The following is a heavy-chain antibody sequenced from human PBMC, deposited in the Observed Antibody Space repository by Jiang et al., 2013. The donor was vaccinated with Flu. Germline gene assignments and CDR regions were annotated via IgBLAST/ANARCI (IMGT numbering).Heavy chain of an antibody. Sequence: GAEVKKPGESLKISCKGSGYSFTTYWIGWVRQMPGKGLEWMGIIYPGDSDTRYSPSLQGQGTMSVDKSINTAYLQWSSLKASDTAIYYCARRADTEYFHLWGQGTLVTVSS. CDR2: IYPGDSDT. J-gene: IGHJ1*01. V-gene: IGHV5-51*03. CDR3: ARRADTEYFHL. CDR1: GYSFTTYW.